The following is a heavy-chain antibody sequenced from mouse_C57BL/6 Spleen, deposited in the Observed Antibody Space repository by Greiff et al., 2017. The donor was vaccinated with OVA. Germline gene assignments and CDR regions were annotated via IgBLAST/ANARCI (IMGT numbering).Heavy chain of an antibody. J-gene: IGHJ2*01. D-gene: IGHD1-1*01. CDR3: TTRFITTVVAPFDY. V-gene: IGHV14-4*01. CDR2: IDPENGDT. Sequence: VQLKQSGAELVRPGASVKLSCTASGFNIKDDYMHWVKQRPEQGLEWIGWIDPENGDTEYASKFQGKATITADTSSNTAYLQLSSLTSEDTAVYYCTTRFITTVVAPFDYWGQGTTLTVSS. CDR1: GFNIKDDY.